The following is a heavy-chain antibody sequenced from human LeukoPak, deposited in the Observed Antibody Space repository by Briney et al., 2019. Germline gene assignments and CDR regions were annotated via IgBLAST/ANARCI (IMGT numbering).Heavy chain of an antibody. CDR3: ARGYCSGGSCQSVYYFDY. V-gene: IGHV1-18*01. CDR2: ISAYNGNT. CDR1: GYTFTSYG. Sequence: PGASVKVSCKASGYTFTSYGISWVRQAPGQGLEWMGWISAYNGNTNYAQKLQGRVTMTTDTSTSTAYMELRSLRSDDTAVYYCARGYCSGGSCQSVYYFDYWGQGTLVTVSS. J-gene: IGHJ4*02. D-gene: IGHD2-15*01.